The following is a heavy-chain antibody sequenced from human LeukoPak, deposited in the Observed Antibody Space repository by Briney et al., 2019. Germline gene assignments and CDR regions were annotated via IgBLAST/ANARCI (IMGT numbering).Heavy chain of an antibody. J-gene: IGHJ3*02. CDR3: ARGGGGIAARPGGAFDI. CDR2: ISAYNGNT. CDR1: GYTFTSYG. V-gene: IGHV1-18*01. Sequence: ASVKVSCKASGYTFTSYGISWVRQAPGQGLEWMGWISAYNGNTNYAQKLQGRVTMTTDTSTSTAYMELRSLRSDDTAVYYCARGGGGIAARPGGAFDIWGQGTMVTVSS. D-gene: IGHD6-6*01.